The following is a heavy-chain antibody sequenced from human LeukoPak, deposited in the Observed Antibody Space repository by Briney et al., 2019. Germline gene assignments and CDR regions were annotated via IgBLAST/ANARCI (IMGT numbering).Heavy chain of an antibody. V-gene: IGHV7-4-1*02. D-gene: IGHD6-19*01. CDR1: GYTFTGYY. Sequence: ASVKVSCKASGYTFTGYYMHWVRQAPGQGLEWMGWINTNTGNPTYAQGFTGRFVFSSDTSVSTAYLQISSLKAEDTAVYYCAREERQWLVNYFDYWGQGTLVTVSS. J-gene: IGHJ4*02. CDR2: INTNTGNP. CDR3: AREERQWLVNYFDY.